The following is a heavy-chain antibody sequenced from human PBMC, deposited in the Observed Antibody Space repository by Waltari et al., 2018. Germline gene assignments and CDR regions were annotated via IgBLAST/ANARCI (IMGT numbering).Heavy chain of an antibody. D-gene: IGHD2-2*01. CDR3: ARAGSTLIWGVAE. CDR2: VNPNGGTT. J-gene: IGHJ4*02. CDR1: GYIFTNFY. V-gene: IGHV1-46*04. Sequence: QVQLVQSGAEVKKPGASVQVSCKASGYIFTNFYIHWVRQAPGQGLEWMGTVNPNGGTTTYAQNLHDRVTVTRDTSTSTVYMELSSLRSEDTAIYYCARAGSTLIWGVAEWGQGTLVTVSS.